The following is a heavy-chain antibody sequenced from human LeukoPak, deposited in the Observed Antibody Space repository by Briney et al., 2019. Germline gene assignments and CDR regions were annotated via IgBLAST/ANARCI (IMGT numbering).Heavy chain of an antibody. CDR3: ARGVDYYGSGSHEVDY. J-gene: IGHJ4*02. V-gene: IGHV4-34*01. D-gene: IGHD3-10*01. CDR2: INHSGST. CDR1: GGSFSGYY. Sequence: SETPSLTCAVYGGSFSGYYWSWIRQPPGKGLEWIGEINHSGSTNYNPSLKSRVTISVDTPKKQFSLKLSSVTAAGTAVYYCARGVDYYGSGSHEVDYWGQGTLVTVSS.